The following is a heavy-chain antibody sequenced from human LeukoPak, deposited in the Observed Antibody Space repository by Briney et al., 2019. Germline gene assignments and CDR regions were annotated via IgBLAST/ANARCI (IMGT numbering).Heavy chain of an antibody. V-gene: IGHV3-48*01. CDR1: GFTFSSYS. Sequence: GGSLRLSCAASGFTFSSYSMNWVRQAPGKGLEWVSYISSSSTIYYADSVKGRFTISRDNAKNSLYLQMNSLRAEDTAVYYCARDATHDYVWGTDAFDIWGQGTMVTVSS. D-gene: IGHD3-16*01. J-gene: IGHJ3*02. CDR2: ISSSSTI. CDR3: ARDATHDYVWGTDAFDI.